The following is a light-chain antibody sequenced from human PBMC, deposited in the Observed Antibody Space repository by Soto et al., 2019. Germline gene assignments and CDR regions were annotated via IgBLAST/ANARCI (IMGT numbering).Light chain of an antibody. Sequence: QLVLTQTTSASASLGASVKLTCTLSSGHSNYAIAWHQQRPDKGPRYLMRVNRDGSHNKGEGIPDRFSGSSSGAERYLTISSLQSDDEADYYCQAWGSGIVVFGGGTKVTVL. CDR3: QAWGSGIVV. CDR2: VNRDGSH. J-gene: IGLJ2*01. CDR1: SGHSNYA. V-gene: IGLV4-69*01.